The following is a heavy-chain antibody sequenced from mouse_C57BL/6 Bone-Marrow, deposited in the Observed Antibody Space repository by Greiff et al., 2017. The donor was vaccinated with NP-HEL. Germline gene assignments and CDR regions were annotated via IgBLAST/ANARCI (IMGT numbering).Heavy chain of an antibody. CDR2: ISSGSSTI. CDR3: AAYYYGSSGYYAMDY. V-gene: IGHV5-17*01. CDR1: GFTFSDYG. D-gene: IGHD1-1*01. J-gene: IGHJ4*01. Sequence: EVKLVESGGGLVQPGGSLKLSCAASGFTFSDYGMHWVRQAPEKGLEWVAYISSGSSTIYYADTVKGRFTISRDNAKNTLFLQMTSLRSEDTAMYYCAAYYYGSSGYYAMDYWGQGTSVTVSS.